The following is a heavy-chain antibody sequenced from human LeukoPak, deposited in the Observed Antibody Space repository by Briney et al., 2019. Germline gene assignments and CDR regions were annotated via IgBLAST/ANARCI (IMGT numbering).Heavy chain of an antibody. V-gene: IGHV3-23*01. CDR1: GFTFSSYA. J-gene: IGHJ4*02. CDR3: AKDWDYYGSGSYSDY. D-gene: IGHD3-10*01. CDR2: VSGSGAYT. Sequence: GGSLRLSCAASGFTFSSYAISWVRRAPGKGLEWVSAVSGSGAYTYYADSVKGRFTISRDNSKNTLYLQMNSLRAEDTAVYYCAKDWDYYGSGSYSDYWGQGTLVTVSS.